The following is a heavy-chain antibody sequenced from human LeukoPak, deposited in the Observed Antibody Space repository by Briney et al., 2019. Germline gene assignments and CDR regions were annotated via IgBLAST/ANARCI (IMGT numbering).Heavy chain of an antibody. CDR3: ARDQAGYYDSSGYDY. J-gene: IGHJ4*02. D-gene: IGHD3-22*01. CDR2: MNPNSGDT. V-gene: IGHV1-8*01. CDR1: RYTFTSYD. Sequence: GASVKVSCKASRYTFTSYDINWVRQATGQGREWMGWMNPNSGDTVYAQKFQRRVTMTRNTAISTAYLELSSLRSEDTAVYYCARDQAGYYDSSGYDYWGQGTLVTVSS.